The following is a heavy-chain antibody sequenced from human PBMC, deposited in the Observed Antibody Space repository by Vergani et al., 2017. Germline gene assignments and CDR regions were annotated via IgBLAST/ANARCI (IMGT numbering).Heavy chain of an antibody. CDR1: GFKFSDFY. J-gene: IGHJ6*02. D-gene: IGHD2-8*02. Sequence: LVESGGGSVKPGGSLRLSCAASGFKFSDFYMSWIRQAPGKGLEWVSHISPGASTVSYTDSVTGRFTASRDNNNNSLTLEMTTLRVEDTAVYYCAKIRGISTTRHYYAMDVGGQGTTVTVSS. CDR2: ISPGASTV. CDR3: AKIRGISTTRHYYAMDV. V-gene: IGHV3-11*04.